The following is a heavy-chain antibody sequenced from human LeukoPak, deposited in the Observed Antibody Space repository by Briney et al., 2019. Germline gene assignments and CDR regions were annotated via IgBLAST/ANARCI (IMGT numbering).Heavy chain of an antibody. V-gene: IGHV3-66*01. D-gene: IGHD2-2*01. J-gene: IGHJ4*02. Sequence: GGSLRLSCAASGFTVSSNYMSWVRQAPGKGLEWVSVIYSGGTTYYADSVRGRFTISRDNAKNPLYLQVHSLSAEDTAVYYCAREGPYCTGTSCYVDYWGQGTLVTVSS. CDR3: AREGPYCTGTSCYVDY. CDR1: GFTVSSNY. CDR2: IYSGGTT.